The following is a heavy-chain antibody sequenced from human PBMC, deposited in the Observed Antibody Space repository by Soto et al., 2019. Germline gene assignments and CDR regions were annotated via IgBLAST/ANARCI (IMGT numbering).Heavy chain of an antibody. CDR3: AKGNWEIGDNNWFDP. D-gene: IGHD7-27*01. J-gene: IGHJ5*02. Sequence: QVQLVESGGGVVQPGRSLRLSCAASGFTFSSYGMHWVRQAPGKGLEWVAVISYDGSNKYYADSVKGRFTISRDNSKNTLYLQMNSLRVEDTAVYYCAKGNWEIGDNNWFDPWGQGTLVTVSS. CDR2: ISYDGSNK. CDR1: GFTFSSYG. V-gene: IGHV3-30*18.